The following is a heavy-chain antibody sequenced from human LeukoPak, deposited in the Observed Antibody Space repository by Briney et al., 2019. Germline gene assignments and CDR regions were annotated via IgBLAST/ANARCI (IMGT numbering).Heavy chain of an antibody. Sequence: GASVTVSCKASGYTFTSYGISWVRQAPGQGPEWMGWISAYNGNTTYAQKLQGRVTMTTDTSTSTAYMELRSLRSDDTAVYYCAYSYDTDAFDIWGQGTMVTVSS. J-gene: IGHJ3*02. CDR3: AYSYDTDAFDI. CDR2: ISAYNGNT. CDR1: GYTFTSYG. D-gene: IGHD3-22*01. V-gene: IGHV1-18*01.